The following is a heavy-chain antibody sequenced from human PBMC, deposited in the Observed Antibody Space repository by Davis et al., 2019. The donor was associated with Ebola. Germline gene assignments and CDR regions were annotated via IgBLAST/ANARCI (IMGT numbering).Heavy chain of an antibody. J-gene: IGHJ4*02. CDR1: GYTFTTYW. CDR3: ARGGSGTHYPFDS. Sequence: GGSLRLSCQVSGYTFTTYWIAWVRWIPGKGLEWIGMIYPDDSDTTYSPSFQGHVSISVDRSISTAYLQWSSLRASDTAMYFCARGGSGTHYPFDSWGQGTLVTVSS. CDR2: IYPDDSDT. D-gene: IGHD3-10*01. V-gene: IGHV5-51*01.